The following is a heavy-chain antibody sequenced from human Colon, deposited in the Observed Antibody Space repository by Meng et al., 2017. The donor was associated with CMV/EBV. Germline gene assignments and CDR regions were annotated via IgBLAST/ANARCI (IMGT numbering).Heavy chain of an antibody. CDR3: ARDLYKTTVPN. Sequence: GESLKISCVASGLTFSSHWMHWVRQTPGKELVWVSRISNDGRTPTYADSVKGRFTISRDNAKNLLSLQLSSLRAEDTAVYYCARDLYKTTVPNWGQGTLVTVSS. CDR1: GLTFSSHW. J-gene: IGHJ4*02. V-gene: IGHV3-74*01. D-gene: IGHD4-17*01. CDR2: ISNDGRTP.